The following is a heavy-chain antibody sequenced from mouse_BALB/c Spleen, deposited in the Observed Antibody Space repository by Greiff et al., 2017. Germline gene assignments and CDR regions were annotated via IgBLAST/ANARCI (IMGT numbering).Heavy chain of an antibody. Sequence: VQLQQSGAELVKPGASVKLSCTASGFNITDTYMHWVKQRPEQGLEWIGRIDPANGNTIYDPKFQGKATITADTSSNTAYLQLSSLTSEDTAVYYYARSDYGYAGSWFAYWGQGTLVTVSA. J-gene: IGHJ3*01. CDR3: ARSDYGYAGSWFAY. CDR1: GFNITDTY. V-gene: IGHV14-3*02. CDR2: IDPANGNT. D-gene: IGHD2-2*01.